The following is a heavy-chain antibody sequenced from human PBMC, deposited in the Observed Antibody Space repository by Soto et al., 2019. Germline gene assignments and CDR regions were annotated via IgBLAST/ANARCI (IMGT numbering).Heavy chain of an antibody. Sequence: SETLSLTCTVSGGSISSSSYYWGWIRQPPGKGLEWIGSIYYSGSTYYNPSLKSRVTISVDTSKNQFSLKLSSVTAADTAVYYCARHSYSSSWICDYWGQGTLVTVSS. CDR2: IYYSGST. J-gene: IGHJ4*02. CDR3: ARHSYSSSWICDY. CDR1: GGSISSSSYY. D-gene: IGHD6-13*01. V-gene: IGHV4-39*01.